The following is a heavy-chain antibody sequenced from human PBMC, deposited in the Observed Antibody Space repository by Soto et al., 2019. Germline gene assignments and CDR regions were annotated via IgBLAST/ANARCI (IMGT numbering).Heavy chain of an antibody. Sequence: SETLSLTCAVSGGSISSSTWWSCVRQPPGKGLEWIGDIYHGGSTHYNPSLKSRVTISVDKSKNQFSLKLSSVTAADTAVYYCARSRGYYDTSGYYYYWGQGTLVTVSS. CDR1: GGSISSSTW. D-gene: IGHD3-22*01. CDR2: IYHGGST. CDR3: ARSRGYYDTSGYYYY. J-gene: IGHJ4*02. V-gene: IGHV4-4*02.